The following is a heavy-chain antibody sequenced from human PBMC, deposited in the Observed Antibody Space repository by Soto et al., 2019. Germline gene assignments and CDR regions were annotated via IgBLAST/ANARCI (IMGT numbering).Heavy chain of an antibody. Sequence: PGGSLRLSCAASGFTFSSYAMSWVRQAPGKGLEWVSAISGSGGSTYYAASVKGRFTTSRDNSKNTLYRQMNSLRPEDTAVYYCVKVSTFYDILTGYYSTNFFDPWGQGTLVTVSS. D-gene: IGHD3-9*01. CDR3: VKVSTFYDILTGYYSTNFFDP. V-gene: IGHV3-23*01. CDR2: ISGSGGST. CDR1: GFTFSSYA. J-gene: IGHJ5*02.